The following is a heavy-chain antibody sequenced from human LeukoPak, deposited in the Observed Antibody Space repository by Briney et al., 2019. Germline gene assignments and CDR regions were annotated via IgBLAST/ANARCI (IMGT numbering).Heavy chain of an antibody. V-gene: IGHV1-18*01. CDR3: ARDGGNYGDYMDAFDI. D-gene: IGHD4-17*01. CDR2: ISAYNGNT. J-gene: IGHJ3*02. CDR1: GYTFTSYG. Sequence: GASVKVSCKAPGYTFTSYGISWVRQAPGRGLEWMGWISAYNGNTNYAQKLQGRVTMTTDTSTSTAYMELRSLRSDDTAVYYCARDGGNYGDYMDAFDIWGQGTMVTVSS.